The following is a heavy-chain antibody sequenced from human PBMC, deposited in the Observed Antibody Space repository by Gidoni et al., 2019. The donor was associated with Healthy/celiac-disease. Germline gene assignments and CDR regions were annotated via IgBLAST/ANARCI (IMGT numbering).Heavy chain of an antibody. Sequence: QVQLVQSGAEVKKPGSSVKVSCKASVGTFSSYAISWVRQAPGQGLEWMGGIIPIFGTANYAQKFQGRVTITADESTSTAYMELSSLRSEDTAVYYCARDAREVVISGWFDPWGQGTLVTVSS. D-gene: IGHD3-22*01. J-gene: IGHJ5*02. CDR3: ARDAREVVISGWFDP. V-gene: IGHV1-69*01. CDR2: IIPIFGTA. CDR1: VGTFSSYA.